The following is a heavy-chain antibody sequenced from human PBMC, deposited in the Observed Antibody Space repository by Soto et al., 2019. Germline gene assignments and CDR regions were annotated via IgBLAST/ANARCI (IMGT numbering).Heavy chain of an antibody. Sequence: GGSLRLSCVVSGFTFSSYSMNWVRQAPGKGLEWVSSISSGGEYRYYADSVKGRFTISRDNAKNSVYLQMNSLTAEDTALYYCARDFKESQYYYYCMDVWGKGTTVTVSS. V-gene: IGHV3-21*06. CDR2: ISSGGEYR. CDR1: GFTFSSYS. J-gene: IGHJ6*03. CDR3: ARDFKESQYYYYCMDV. D-gene: IGHD3-10*01.